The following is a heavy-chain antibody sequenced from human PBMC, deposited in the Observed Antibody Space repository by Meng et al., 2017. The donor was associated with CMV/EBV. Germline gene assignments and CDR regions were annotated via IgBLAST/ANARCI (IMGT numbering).Heavy chain of an antibody. Sequence: GESLKISCVVSGLTVSSTYMSWVRQAPGKGLEWVSVIYSGGTSYHADSVKGRFTISRDNSKNTLYLQMNSLRPEDTAVYYCAKDAPSYGVSPSYYYYGMDVWGQGTTVTVSS. V-gene: IGHV3-53*05. CDR1: GLTVSSTY. CDR2: IYSGGTS. D-gene: IGHD4-17*01. CDR3: AKDAPSYGVSPSYYYYGMDV. J-gene: IGHJ6*02.